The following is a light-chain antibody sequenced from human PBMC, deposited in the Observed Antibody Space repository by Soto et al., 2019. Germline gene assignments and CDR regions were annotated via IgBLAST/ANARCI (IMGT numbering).Light chain of an antibody. CDR2: LNSAGSH. CDR3: QTWGTAIHDVV. CDR1: SGHSTYA. V-gene: IGLV4-69*01. J-gene: IGLJ2*01. Sequence: QPVLTQSPSASASLGASFKLTCTLSSGHSTYAIAWHQQQPEKGPRYLMKLNSAGSHSKGDGIPDRFSGSSSGAERHLTISSLQSEDEADYYCQTWGTAIHDVVFGGGTKLTVL.